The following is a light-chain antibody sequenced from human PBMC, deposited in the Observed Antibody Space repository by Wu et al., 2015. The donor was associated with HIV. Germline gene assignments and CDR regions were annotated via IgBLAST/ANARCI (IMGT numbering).Light chain of an antibody. J-gene: IGKJ4*01. Sequence: VMRQYPATLSASPGERATLSCRASQSVSSNLAWYQQKPGQAPRLLIYGASTRASGIPARFSGSGSGTELTLTISSIQSEDFAAYYCQQYNKWPLTFGGGTKVEIK. CDR2: GAS. V-gene: IGKV3-15*01. CDR1: QSVSSN. CDR3: QQYNKWPLT.